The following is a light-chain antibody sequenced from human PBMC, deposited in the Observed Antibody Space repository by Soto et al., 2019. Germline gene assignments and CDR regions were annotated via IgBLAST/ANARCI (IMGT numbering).Light chain of an antibody. V-gene: IGLV2-14*01. Sequence: QSVLAQPASVSGSPGQSITSSCTGTSSDVGGYNYVSWYQQHPGKAPKLMIYEVSNRPSGVSNRFSGSKSGNTASLTISGLQAEDEADYYCSSYTSRSTLIFGGGTKVTVL. CDR1: SSDVGGYNY. J-gene: IGLJ2*01. CDR2: EVS. CDR3: SSYTSRSTLI.